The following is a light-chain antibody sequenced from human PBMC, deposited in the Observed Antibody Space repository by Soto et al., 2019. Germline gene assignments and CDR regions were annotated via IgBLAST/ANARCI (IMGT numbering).Light chain of an antibody. CDR2: DSS. CDR3: QHRSIWPPXP. Sequence: EIVLTQSPATLSLSPGERATLSCRASQSVSIYLAWYQQKPAQAPRLLIYDSSNRAAGIPARFSARGSGTDFPLFTSNLDPEVSAFYNCQHRSIWPPXPFGKGTRWEIK. V-gene: IGKV3-11*01. J-gene: IGKJ5*01. CDR1: QSVSIY.